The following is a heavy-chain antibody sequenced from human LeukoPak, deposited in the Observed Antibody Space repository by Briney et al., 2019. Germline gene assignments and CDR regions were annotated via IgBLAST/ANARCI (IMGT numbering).Heavy chain of an antibody. CDR3: ARVGSSVPPSYFYGMDV. D-gene: IGHD3-10*01. CDR1: GFTFSSYG. V-gene: IGHV3-66*01. J-gene: IGHJ6*02. CDR2: IYTGIT. Sequence: GRSLRLSCAASGFTFSSYGMHWVRQAPGKGLEWVSVIYTGITYSADSVKGRFTISRDNSKNTLYLQMSSLRAEDTAVYYCARVGSSVPPSYFYGMDVWGQGTTVTVSS.